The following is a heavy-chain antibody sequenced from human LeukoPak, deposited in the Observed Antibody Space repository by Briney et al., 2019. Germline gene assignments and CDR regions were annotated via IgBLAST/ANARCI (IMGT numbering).Heavy chain of an antibody. D-gene: IGHD3-10*01. J-gene: IGHJ4*02. CDR3: AKDNQWFGELLFDY. Sequence: GGSLRLSCAASGFTFSSYAMSWVRQAPGKGPEWVSAINGSGGSTYYAYSVKGRFTISRDNYKNTLYLQMNSLRAEDTAVYYCAKDNQWFGELLFDYWGQGTLVTVSS. CDR1: GFTFSSYA. CDR2: INGSGGST. V-gene: IGHV3-23*01.